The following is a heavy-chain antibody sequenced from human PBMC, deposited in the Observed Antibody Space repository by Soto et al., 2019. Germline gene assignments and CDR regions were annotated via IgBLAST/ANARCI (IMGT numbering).Heavy chain of an antibody. CDR2: IIPIFGTA. CDR1: GGTFSSYA. CDR3: ARAFGYCSGGSCYRNWFDP. J-gene: IGHJ5*02. D-gene: IGHD2-15*01. Sequence: GASVKVSCKASGGTFSSYAISWVRQAPGQGLEWMGGIIPIFGTANYAQKFQGRVTITADESTSTAYMELSSLRSEDTAVYYCARAFGYCSGGSCYRNWFDPWGQGTLVTVSS. V-gene: IGHV1-69*13.